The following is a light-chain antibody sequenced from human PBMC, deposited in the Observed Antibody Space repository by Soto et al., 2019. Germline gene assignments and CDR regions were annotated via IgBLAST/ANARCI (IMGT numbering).Light chain of an antibody. CDR1: QGISDR. CDR3: QQRDGYPIT. Sequence: DIQLTQSPSFLSASVGDRVTITCRASQGISDRLAWYQQSPGKAPNLLIHSASSLQSGVPLRFSGSGSGTEFTLTISSLQPADFATYYCQQRDGYPITFGQGTRLEMK. V-gene: IGKV1-9*01. J-gene: IGKJ5*01. CDR2: SAS.